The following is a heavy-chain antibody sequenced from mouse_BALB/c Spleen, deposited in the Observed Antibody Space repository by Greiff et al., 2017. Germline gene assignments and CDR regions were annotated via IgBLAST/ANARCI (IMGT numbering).Heavy chain of an antibody. CDR3: ARRYYGSSYPDYFDY. D-gene: IGHD1-1*01. J-gene: IGHJ2*01. V-gene: IGHV5-6*03. Sequence: EVKVEESGGGLVQPGGSLKLSCAASGFTFSSYGMSWVRQTPDKRLEWVATISSGGSYTYYPDSVKGRFTISRDNAKNTLYLQMSSLKSEDTAMYYCARRYYGSSYPDYFDYWGQGTTLTVSS. CDR1: GFTFSSYG. CDR2: ISSGGSYT.